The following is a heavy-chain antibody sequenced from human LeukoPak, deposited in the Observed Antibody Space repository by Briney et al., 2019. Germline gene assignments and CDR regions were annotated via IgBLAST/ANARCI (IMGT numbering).Heavy chain of an antibody. J-gene: IGHJ4*02. CDR1: GGSISSYY. V-gene: IGHV4-59*01. Sequence: SETLSLTCTVSGGSISSYYWSWIRQPPGKGLEWIGYIYYSGSTNCNPSLKSRVTISVDTSKNQFSLKLSSVTAADTAVYYCARGIIGVVPKTFDYWGQGTLVTVSS. CDR3: ARGIIGVVPKTFDY. D-gene: IGHD3-3*01. CDR2: IYYSGST.